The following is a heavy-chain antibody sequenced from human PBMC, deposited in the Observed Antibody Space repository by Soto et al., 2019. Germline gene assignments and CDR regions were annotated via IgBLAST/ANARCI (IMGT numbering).Heavy chain of an antibody. CDR3: ARHMDY. J-gene: IGHJ4*02. V-gene: IGHV4-39*01. CDR2: IYYSGST. CDR1: GGSISSSSYS. Sequence: QLQLQESGPGLVKPSETLSLTCTVSGGSISSSSYSWGWIRQAPGNGLEWIGRIYYSGSTYYNPPLKSRITISVDTSRNQFSLKLSSVPAADTAVYYCARHMDYWGQGTLVTVSS.